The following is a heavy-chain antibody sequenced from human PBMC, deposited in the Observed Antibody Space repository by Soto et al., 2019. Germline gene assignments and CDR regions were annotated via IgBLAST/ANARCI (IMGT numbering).Heavy chain of an antibody. Sequence: PSETLSLTCAVSGGSISSGGYSWSWIRQPPGKGLEWIGYIYHIGSTYYNPSLKSRVTISVDRSKNQFSLKLSSVTAADTAVYYCARFYMVRGVMGAFDIWGQGTMVTVSS. CDR3: ARFYMVRGVMGAFDI. CDR2: IYHIGST. D-gene: IGHD3-10*01. J-gene: IGHJ3*02. V-gene: IGHV4-30-2*01. CDR1: GGSISSGGYS.